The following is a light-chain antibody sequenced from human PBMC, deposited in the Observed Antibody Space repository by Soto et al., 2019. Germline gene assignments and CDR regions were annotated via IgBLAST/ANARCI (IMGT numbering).Light chain of an antibody. J-gene: IGKJ2*01. Sequence: DIQMTQSPSTLSASVGDRVTITCRASQSITSWLAWFQQKPGQAPKLLIYDVSTLERGVPSRFSGSGSGTAFTLTISSLQTDDFATYYCQQYNGYPYTFGQGTKLEIK. CDR1: QSITSW. CDR2: DVS. V-gene: IGKV1-5*01. CDR3: QQYNGYPYT.